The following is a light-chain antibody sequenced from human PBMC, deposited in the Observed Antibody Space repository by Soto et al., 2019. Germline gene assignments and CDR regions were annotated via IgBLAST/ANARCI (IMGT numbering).Light chain of an antibody. CDR1: QGISGH. Sequence: DIQLTQSPSFLSASVVDRVTMNYGASQGISGHLAWYQQKPGKVPKLLIYSTSTLQSGVPSRFSGSASGTEFTLTISSLQPEDFATYYCQQLNTYLITFGQGTRLEI. CDR3: QQLNTYLIT. J-gene: IGKJ5*01. V-gene: IGKV1-9*01. CDR2: STS.